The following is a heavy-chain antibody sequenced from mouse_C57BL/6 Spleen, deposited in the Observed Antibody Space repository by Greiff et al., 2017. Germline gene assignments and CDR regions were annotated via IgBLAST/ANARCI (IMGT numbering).Heavy chain of an antibody. V-gene: IGHV5-9-1*02. CDR3: TREGDGSSPFAY. Sequence: EVKVEESGEGLVKPGGSLKLSCAASGFTFSSYAMSWVRQTPEKRLEWVAYISSGGDYIYYAATVKGRFTISRDNARNTLYLQMSSLKSEDTAMYYCTREGDGSSPFAYWGQGTLVTVSA. J-gene: IGHJ3*01. CDR1: GFTFSSYA. D-gene: IGHD1-1*01. CDR2: ISSGGDYI.